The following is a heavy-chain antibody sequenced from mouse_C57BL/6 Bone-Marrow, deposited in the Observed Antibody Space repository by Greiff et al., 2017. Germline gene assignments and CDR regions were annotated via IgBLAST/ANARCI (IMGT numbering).Heavy chain of an antibody. CDR3: ARSIFYSFAY. D-gene: IGHD2-1*01. J-gene: IGHJ3*01. CDR1: GYTFTSHW. Sequence: VQLQQPGAELVKPGASVKMSCKASGYTFTSHWITWVKQRPGQGLEWIGDIYPGSGSTNYNEKFKSKATLTVDTSSSTAYMQLNSLASEDSAVYYCARSIFYSFAYWGQGTLVTVPA. CDR2: IYPGSGST. V-gene: IGHV1-55*01.